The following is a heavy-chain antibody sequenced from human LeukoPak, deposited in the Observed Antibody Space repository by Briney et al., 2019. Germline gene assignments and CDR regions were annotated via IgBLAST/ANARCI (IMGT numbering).Heavy chain of an antibody. Sequence: GGSLRLSCAASGSTFRNYAMSWVRQAPGKGLEWVANIKQDGSEKYYVDSVKGRFTISRDNAKNSLYLQMNSLRAEDTAVYYCARMEGGSGWYNYYYGMDVWGQGTTVTVSS. D-gene: IGHD6-19*01. CDR3: ARMEGGSGWYNYYYGMDV. CDR1: GSTFRNYA. J-gene: IGHJ6*02. CDR2: IKQDGSEK. V-gene: IGHV3-7*01.